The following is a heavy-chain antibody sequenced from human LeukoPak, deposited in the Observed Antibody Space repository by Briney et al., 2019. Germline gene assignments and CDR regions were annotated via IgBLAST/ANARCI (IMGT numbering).Heavy chain of an antibody. CDR2: IYYSGST. D-gene: IGHD1-1*01. V-gene: IGHV4-59*01. CDR1: GFTFSSYA. Sequence: PGGSLRLSCAASGFTFSSYAMSWIRQPPGKGLEWIGYIYYSGSTNYNPSLKSRVTISVDTSKNQFSLKLSSVTAADTAVYYCARPHDGSYWYFDLWGRGTLVTVSS. CDR3: ARPHDGSYWYFDL. J-gene: IGHJ2*01.